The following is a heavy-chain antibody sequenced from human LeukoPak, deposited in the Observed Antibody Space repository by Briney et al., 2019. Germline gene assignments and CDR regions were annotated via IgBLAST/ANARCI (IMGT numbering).Heavy chain of an antibody. V-gene: IGHV3-30*18. CDR3: AKNDYGDYGVGY. CDR1: GLTFSSYG. CDR2: ISYDGSNK. Sequence: PGGSLRLSCAASGLTFSSYGMHWVRQAPGKGLEWVAVISYDGSNKYYADSVKGRFTISRDNSKNTLYLQMNSLRAEDTAVYYCAKNDYGDYGVGYWGQGTLVTVSS. J-gene: IGHJ4*02. D-gene: IGHD4-17*01.